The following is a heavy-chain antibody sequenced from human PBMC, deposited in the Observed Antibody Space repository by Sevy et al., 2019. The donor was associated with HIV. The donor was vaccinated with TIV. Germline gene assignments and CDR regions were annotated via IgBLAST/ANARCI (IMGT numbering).Heavy chain of an antibody. J-gene: IGHJ4*02. D-gene: IGHD3-10*01. Sequence: GGSLRLSCAASGFTFSSYAMCWVRQAPGKGLEWVSAISGSGGSTYYADSVKGRFTISRDNSKNTLYLQMNSLGAEDTAVYYCAKDQTITMVQGVIITSMFDYWGQGTLVTVSS. V-gene: IGHV3-23*01. CDR3: AKDQTITMVQGVIITSMFDY. CDR2: ISGSGGST. CDR1: GFTFSSYA.